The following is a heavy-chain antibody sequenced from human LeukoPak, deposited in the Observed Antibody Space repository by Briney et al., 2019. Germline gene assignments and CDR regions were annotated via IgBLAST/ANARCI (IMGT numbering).Heavy chain of an antibody. Sequence: GASVKVSCKASGGTFSSYAISWVRQAPGQGLEWMGGIIPIFGTANYAQKFQGRVTITADESTSTAYMELSSLRSEDTAVYYCARDAYDYVWGSYLFDYWGQGTLVTVSS. CDR3: ARDAYDYVWGSYLFDY. D-gene: IGHD3-16*02. J-gene: IGHJ4*02. V-gene: IGHV1-69*13. CDR2: IIPIFGTA. CDR1: GGTFSSYA.